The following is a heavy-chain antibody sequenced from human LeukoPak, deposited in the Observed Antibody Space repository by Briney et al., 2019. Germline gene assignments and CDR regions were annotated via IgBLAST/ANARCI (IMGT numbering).Heavy chain of an antibody. CDR3: ARDPYSYDSSGYYSYFDL. CDR2: ISSSSSTI. D-gene: IGHD3-22*01. V-gene: IGHV3-48*02. Sequence: GGSLRLSCAASGFTFSSYSMNWVRQAPGKGLEWVSYISSSSSTIYYADSVKGRFTISRDNAKNSLYLQMNSLRDEDTAVYYCARDPYSYDSSGYYSYFDLWGQGTLVTVSS. J-gene: IGHJ4*02. CDR1: GFTFSSYS.